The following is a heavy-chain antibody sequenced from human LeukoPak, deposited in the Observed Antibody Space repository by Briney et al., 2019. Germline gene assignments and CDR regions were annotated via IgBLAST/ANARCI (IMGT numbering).Heavy chain of an antibody. J-gene: IGHJ4*02. CDR3: ARGMTLPDY. D-gene: IGHD2-21*02. V-gene: IGHV4-39*07. Sequence: SETLSLTCTVSGGSISSSSYYWGWIRQPPGKGLEWIGSIYYSGSTYYNPSLKSRVTISVDTSKNQFSLKLGSVTAADTAVYYCARGMTLPDYWGQGTLVTVSS. CDR2: IYYSGST. CDR1: GGSISSSSYY.